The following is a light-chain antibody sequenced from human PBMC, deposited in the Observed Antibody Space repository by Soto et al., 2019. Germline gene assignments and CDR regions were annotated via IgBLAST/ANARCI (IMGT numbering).Light chain of an antibody. CDR1: SSNIGAGYD. CDR2: GTS. V-gene: IGLV1-40*01. CDR3: QSYDRSLSGYV. Sequence: QSVPTQPPSVSGARGQRGTSSCTGSSSNIGAGYDVHWYQQLPGTAPKLLIYGTSTRPSGVPDRFSGSKFGTSASLAITGLQAEDAADYYCQSYDRSLSGYVFGTGTKVTVL. J-gene: IGLJ1*01.